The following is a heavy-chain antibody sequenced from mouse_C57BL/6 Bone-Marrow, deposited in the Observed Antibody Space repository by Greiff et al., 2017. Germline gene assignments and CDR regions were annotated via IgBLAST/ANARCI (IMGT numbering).Heavy chain of an antibody. CDR3: AADGSGYPFAY. CDR1: GYSFTSYY. J-gene: IGHJ3*01. D-gene: IGHD3-2*02. Sequence: VQLQQSGPELVKPGASVKISCKASGYSFTSYYIHWVKQRPGQGLEWIGWIYPGSGNTKYNEKFKGKATLTAATSSSTAYMQRSSLTSEDSAVYYCAADGSGYPFAYWGQGTLGTVSA. V-gene: IGHV1-66*01. CDR2: IYPGSGNT.